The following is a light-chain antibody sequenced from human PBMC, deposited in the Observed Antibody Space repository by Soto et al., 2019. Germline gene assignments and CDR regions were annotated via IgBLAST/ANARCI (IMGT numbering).Light chain of an antibody. J-gene: IGLJ1*01. Sequence: QSVLTQPASVSGSPGQSITISCTGTSSDVGGYNYVSWYQQHPGKAPKLMIYEVSSRPSGVSNRFSGSKSGNTASLTISGLQAEDEADYYCSSFTSSSSPYVFGTGTKATV. CDR3: SSFTSSSSPYV. V-gene: IGLV2-14*01. CDR1: SSDVGGYNY. CDR2: EVS.